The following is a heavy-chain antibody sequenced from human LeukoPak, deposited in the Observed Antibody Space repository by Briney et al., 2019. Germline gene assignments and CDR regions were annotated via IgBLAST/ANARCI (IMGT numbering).Heavy chain of an antibody. CDR3: AKDLDGSGMYGGLDY. CDR1: GFTFSSYW. V-gene: IGHV3-23*01. D-gene: IGHD6-19*01. J-gene: IGHJ4*02. Sequence: GGSLRLSCAASGFTFSSYWMHWVRQAPGKGLEWVSGISYSGRSTYYTDSVKGRFTISRDNSENTLYLQMNSLRGDDTAVYYCAKDLDGSGMYGGLDYWGQGILVTVSS. CDR2: ISYSGRST.